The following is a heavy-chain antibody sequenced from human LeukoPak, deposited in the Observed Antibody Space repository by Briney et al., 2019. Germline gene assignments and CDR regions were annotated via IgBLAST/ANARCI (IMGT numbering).Heavy chain of an antibody. CDR2: ISGSGGST. CDR3: AKEAYRGSYYDFDY. J-gene: IGHJ4*02. D-gene: IGHD1-26*01. Sequence: GGSLRLSCAASGFTFSSYWMSWVRQAPGKGLEWVSVISGSGGSTYYADSVKGRFTLSRDNSKNTLYLQMNSLRAEDTAVYYCAKEAYRGSYYDFDYWGQGTLVTVSS. CDR1: GFTFSSYW. V-gene: IGHV3-23*01.